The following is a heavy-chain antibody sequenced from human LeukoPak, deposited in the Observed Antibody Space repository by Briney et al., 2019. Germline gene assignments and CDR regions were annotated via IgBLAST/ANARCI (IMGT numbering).Heavy chain of an antibody. CDR2: IYYSGTT. V-gene: IGHV4-61*01. J-gene: IGHJ4*02. CDR1: GGSVSSGTYY. CDR3: ARDRVRGNSNPFFDY. Sequence: SETLSLTCTVSGGSVSSGTYYWSWIRQPPGKGLEWIGYIYYSGTTNYNPSLKSRVTISADTSKNQFSLKLSSVTAADTAVYYCARDRVRGNSNPFFDYWGQGTLVTVSS. D-gene: IGHD4-11*01.